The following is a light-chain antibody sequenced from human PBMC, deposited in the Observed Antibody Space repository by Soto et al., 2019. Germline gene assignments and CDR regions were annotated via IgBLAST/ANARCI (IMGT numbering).Light chain of an antibody. CDR3: QQYGTSPFA. V-gene: IGKV1-33*01. J-gene: IGKJ3*01. Sequence: DIQMTQSPSSLSASVGNRVTITCQASQDIATYLNWYQQKPGKAPNLLIYDASNLETGVPSRFSGGGSGTHFTFTISNLQPEDIDTYYCQQYGTSPFALGPGTKVDIK. CDR1: QDIATY. CDR2: DAS.